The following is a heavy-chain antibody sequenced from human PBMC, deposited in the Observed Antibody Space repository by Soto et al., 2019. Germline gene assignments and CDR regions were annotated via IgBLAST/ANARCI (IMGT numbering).Heavy chain of an antibody. CDR1: GGSFSNNY. J-gene: IGHJ4*02. Sequence: SETLSLTCAVYGGSFSNNYWTWFRQPPGKGLEWIGEISPSGTTKYIPSLESRGTISVDTSRKQFFLKVTSVSAADTAVYYCATSMWFGTQPEIWGPGTLVTVS. V-gene: IGHV4-34*01. CDR2: ISPSGTT. D-gene: IGHD3-10*01. CDR3: ATSMWFGTQPEI.